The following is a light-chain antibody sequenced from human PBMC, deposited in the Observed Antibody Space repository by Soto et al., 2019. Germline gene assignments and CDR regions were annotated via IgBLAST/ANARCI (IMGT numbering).Light chain of an antibody. J-gene: IGLJ2*01. V-gene: IGLV1-44*01. CDR2: NTN. CDR3: AVWDDSLKDVL. CDR1: SSNIGSKT. Sequence: QSVLTQPPAASGSPGQRVTISCSGSSSNIGSKTVNWYQQLPGTAPKLLMYNTNQRPSGIPDRFSGSKSGTSASLAISGRHYDDQADYYCAVWDDSLKDVLFGGGTKGTVL.